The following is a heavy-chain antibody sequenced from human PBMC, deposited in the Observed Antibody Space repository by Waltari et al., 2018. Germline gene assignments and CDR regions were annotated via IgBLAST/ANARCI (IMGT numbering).Heavy chain of an antibody. CDR3: ARVGQQLANAFDI. CDR1: GFTFSSYS. V-gene: IGHV3-21*01. CDR2: ISSSSSYI. J-gene: IGHJ3*02. Sequence: EVQLVESGGGLVKPGGSLRLSCAASGFTFSSYSMNWVRQAPGKGLELVSSISSSSSYIYYADSVKGRFTISRDNAKNSLYLQMNSLRAEDTAVYYCARVGQQLANAFDIWGQGTMVTVSS. D-gene: IGHD6-13*01.